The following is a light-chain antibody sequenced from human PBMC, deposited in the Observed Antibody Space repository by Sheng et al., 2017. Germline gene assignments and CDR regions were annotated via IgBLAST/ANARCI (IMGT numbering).Light chain of an antibody. CDR2: GAS. CDR3: QQYNNWPLT. Sequence: EIVLTQSPATLSLSPGERATLSCRASQSVGRYLIWYQQKPGQAPRLLIKGASTRAAGIPARFSGSGSGTEFTLTITSLQSEDFAVYYCQQYNNWPLTFGGGTKVEIK. CDR1: QSVGRY. V-gene: IGKV3-15*01. J-gene: IGKJ4*01.